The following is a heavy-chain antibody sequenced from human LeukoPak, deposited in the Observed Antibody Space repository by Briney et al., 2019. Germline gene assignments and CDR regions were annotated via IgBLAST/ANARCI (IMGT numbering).Heavy chain of an antibody. D-gene: IGHD6-19*01. CDR1: GGSISSSGYS. Sequence: SQTLSLTCAVSGGSISSSGYSWSWIRQPPGKGLEWIGYIYHSGSTYYNPSLKSRVTISVDRSKNQFSLKLSSVTAADTAVYYCARAQWLVNYFDYWGQGTLVTVSS. CDR3: ARAQWLVNYFDY. V-gene: IGHV4-30-2*01. J-gene: IGHJ4*02. CDR2: IYHSGST.